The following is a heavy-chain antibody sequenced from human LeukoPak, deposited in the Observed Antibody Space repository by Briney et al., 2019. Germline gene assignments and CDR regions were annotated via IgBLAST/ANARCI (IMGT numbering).Heavy chain of an antibody. J-gene: IGHJ4*02. CDR2: IYYSGST. V-gene: IGHV4-39*01. Sequence: SETLSLTCTVSGGSISSSSYYWGWIRQPPGKGLEWIGSIYYSGSTYYNPSLKSRVTLSVDTSKNQFSLKLSSVTAADTAVYYCARAGWLPFDYWGQGTLVTVSS. CDR1: GGSISSSSYY. CDR3: ARAGWLPFDY. D-gene: IGHD6-19*01.